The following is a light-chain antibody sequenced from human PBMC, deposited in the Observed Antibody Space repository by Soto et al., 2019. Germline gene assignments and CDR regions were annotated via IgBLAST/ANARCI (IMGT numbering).Light chain of an antibody. CDR2: DVS. V-gene: IGLV2-14*01. Sequence: QSALTQPASVYGSPGQSITISCTGTSSDVGGYNYVSWYQQHPGKAPKLMIYDVSNRPSGVSNRFSGSKSGNTASLTISGLQAEDEADYYCRSYTSSSTLVVFGGGTKLTVL. J-gene: IGLJ2*01. CDR3: RSYTSSSTLVV. CDR1: SSDVGGYNY.